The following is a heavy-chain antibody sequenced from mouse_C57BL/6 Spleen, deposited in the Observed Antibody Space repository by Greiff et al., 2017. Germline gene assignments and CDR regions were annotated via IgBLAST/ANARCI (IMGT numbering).Heavy chain of an antibody. V-gene: IGHV1-64*01. CDR1: GYTFTSYW. Sequence: VKLQESGAELVKPGASVKLSCKASGYTFTSYWMHWVKQRPGQGLEWIGMIHPNSGSTNYNEKFKSKATLTVDKSSSTAYMQLSSLTSEDSAVYYCARSPMYYYGSSLDYWGQGTTLTVSS. CDR3: ARSPMYYYGSSLDY. CDR2: IHPNSGST. D-gene: IGHD1-1*01. J-gene: IGHJ2*01.